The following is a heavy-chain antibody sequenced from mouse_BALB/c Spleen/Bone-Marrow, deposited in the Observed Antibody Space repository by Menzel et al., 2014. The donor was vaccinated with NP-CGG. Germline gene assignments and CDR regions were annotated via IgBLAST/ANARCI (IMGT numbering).Heavy chain of an antibody. CDR1: GYTFTSYW. V-gene: IGHV1S132*01. Sequence: QVQLQQSGAELVKPGASVKLSCKTSGYTFTSYWIQWVKQRPGQGLGWIGEIFPGTGTTYYNEKFKSKATLTVDKSSSTAYMQLSSLTSEDSAVYYCARYLHYYGSSYGYFDVWGAGTTVTVSS. CDR2: IFPGTGTT. J-gene: IGHJ1*01. D-gene: IGHD1-1*01. CDR3: ARYLHYYGSSYGYFDV.